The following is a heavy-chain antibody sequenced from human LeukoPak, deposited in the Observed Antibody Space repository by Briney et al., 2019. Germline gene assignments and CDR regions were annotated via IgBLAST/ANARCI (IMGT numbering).Heavy chain of an antibody. V-gene: IGHV3-48*04. D-gene: IGHD6-13*01. CDR1: GFTFSTYS. Sequence: QTGGSLRLSCAASGFTFSTYSMNWVRQAPGKGLEWVSYISSSSGSIYYADSVKGRFTISRDNAKNSPYLLMNSLRAEDTAVYYCARGAAAAGWYWFDPWGQGTLVTVSS. CDR3: ARGAAAAGWYWFDP. CDR2: ISSSSGSI. J-gene: IGHJ5*02.